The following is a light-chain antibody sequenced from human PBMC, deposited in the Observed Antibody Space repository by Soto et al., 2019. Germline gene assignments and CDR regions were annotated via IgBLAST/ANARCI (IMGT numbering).Light chain of an antibody. Sequence: DIQLTQSPSPLPASVGDRVNITCRASQGISSYLAWYQQKPGKAPKLLIYAASTLQSGLPSKFTGSGSGTHFPLSISNLQPEDFATYYCQQLNSYPRTFGQATKVEIK. J-gene: IGKJ1*01. CDR2: AAS. CDR1: QGISSY. CDR3: QQLNSYPRT. V-gene: IGKV1-9*01.